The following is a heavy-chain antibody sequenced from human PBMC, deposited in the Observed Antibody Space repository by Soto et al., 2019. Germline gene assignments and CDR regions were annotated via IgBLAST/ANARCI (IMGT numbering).Heavy chain of an antibody. CDR1: GGTFSSYA. Sequence: QVQLVQSGAEVKQPGSSVKVSCKASGGTFSSYAISWVRQAPGQGLEWMGGIIPIFGTANYAQKFQGRVTITADESTSTAYMELSSLRAEDTAVYYCARTYCSGGSCWKYNWFDPWGQGTLVTVSS. V-gene: IGHV1-69*12. CDR3: ARTYCSGGSCWKYNWFDP. J-gene: IGHJ5*02. CDR2: IIPIFGTA. D-gene: IGHD2-15*01.